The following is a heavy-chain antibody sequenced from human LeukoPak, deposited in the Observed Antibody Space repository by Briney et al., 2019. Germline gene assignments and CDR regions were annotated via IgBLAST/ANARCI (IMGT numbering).Heavy chain of an antibody. D-gene: IGHD5-24*01. CDR2: INPNSGGT. CDR1: VSTFTGYF. CDR3: ARDSRDGYNFDY. Sequence: ASVNVSCKASVSTFTGYFMHWVRQAPGQGLERMGWINPNSGGTNYAQKFQGRVTMTRDTSITTAYMELSRLRSDDTAVYYCARDSRDGYNFDYWGQGTLVTVSS. J-gene: IGHJ4*02. V-gene: IGHV1-2*02.